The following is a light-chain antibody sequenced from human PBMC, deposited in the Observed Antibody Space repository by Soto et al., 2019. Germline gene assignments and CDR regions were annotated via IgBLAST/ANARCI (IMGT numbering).Light chain of an antibody. J-gene: IGKJ4*01. CDR1: QNILNTSNNKNN. Sequence: DIVMTQSPDSLIVSLGERATINCKSSQNILNTSNNKNNLAWYQQKPGQPPKLLIYWASTRESGVPERFGGSGSGTDFTLVITSLQAEDVEVYYCQQSHISPLTFGGGTRVEL. CDR3: QQSHISPLT. CDR2: WAS. V-gene: IGKV4-1*01.